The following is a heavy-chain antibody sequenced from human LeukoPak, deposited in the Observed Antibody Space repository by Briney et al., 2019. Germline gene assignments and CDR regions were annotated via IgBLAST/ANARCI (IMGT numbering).Heavy chain of an antibody. J-gene: IGHJ4*02. D-gene: IGHD3-16*01. V-gene: IGHV3-23*01. CDR1: GFTFSTYA. CDR3: AKARLGGFDY. Sequence: GGSLRLSCAASGFTFSTYAVDWVRQAPGKGLEWVSAISGSGGSTYYADSVKGRFTISRDNSKNTLYLQMNSLRAEDTAVYYCAKARLGGFDYWGQGTLVTVSS. CDR2: ISGSGGST.